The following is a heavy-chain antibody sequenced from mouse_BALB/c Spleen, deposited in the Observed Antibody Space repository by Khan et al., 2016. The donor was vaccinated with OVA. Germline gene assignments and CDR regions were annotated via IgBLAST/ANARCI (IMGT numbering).Heavy chain of an antibody. Sequence: EVQLQESGGGLVQPGGSVKLSCVASGFTFSDYWMNWVRQSPDKGLEWVAEIRLKSNNYATHYAESVKGRFTISRDDSKSSVYLQMNNLRAEDTVIYYCTREIYDAMDYWGQGTSVTVSS. CDR2: IRLKSNNYAT. V-gene: IGHV6-6*02. J-gene: IGHJ4*01. CDR3: TREIYDAMDY. CDR1: GFTFSDYW.